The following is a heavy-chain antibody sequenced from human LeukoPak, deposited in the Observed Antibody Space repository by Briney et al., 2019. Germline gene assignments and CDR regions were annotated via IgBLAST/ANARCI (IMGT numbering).Heavy chain of an antibody. Sequence: PGGSLRLSCAASRFTFSSYAMSWVRQAPGKGLEWVSYFSSSGGGTFYAGSVKGRFTISRDNSKNTLYLQMNSLRADDTAVYYCAKAVGHIDYWGQGTLVTVSS. CDR2: FSSSGGGT. CDR3: AKAVGHIDY. CDR1: RFTFSSYA. J-gene: IGHJ4*02. V-gene: IGHV3-23*01.